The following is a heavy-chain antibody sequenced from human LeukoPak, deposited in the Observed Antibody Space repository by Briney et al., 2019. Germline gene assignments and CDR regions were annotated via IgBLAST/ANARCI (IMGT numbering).Heavy chain of an antibody. Sequence: ASVKVSCTASGYTFTGYYMHWVRQAPGQGLEWMGWINPNSGGTNYAQKFQGRVTMTRDTSISTAYMELSRLRSDDTAVYYCAREGPEKVPAAGDYYYYGMDVWGQGTTVTVSS. D-gene: IGHD2-2*01. J-gene: IGHJ6*02. V-gene: IGHV1-2*02. CDR2: INPNSGGT. CDR3: AREGPEKVPAAGDYYYYGMDV. CDR1: GYTFTGYY.